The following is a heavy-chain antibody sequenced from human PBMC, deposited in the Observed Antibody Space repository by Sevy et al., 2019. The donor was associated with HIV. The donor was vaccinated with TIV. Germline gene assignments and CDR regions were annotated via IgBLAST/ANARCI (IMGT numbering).Heavy chain of an antibody. J-gene: IGHJ4*02. D-gene: IGHD1-1*01. CDR2: LKSKADGGTV. CDR3: TRWKGLQSIFDY. V-gene: IGHV3-49*04. Sequence: GGSLRLSCTTSGFTFGDYAMNWVRQAPGKGLEWVAFLKSKADGGTVDPAASVKGRFTISRDDSKSIAYLQMNALTTEETGVYYCTRWKGLQSIFDYWGQGALVTVSS. CDR1: GFTFGDYA.